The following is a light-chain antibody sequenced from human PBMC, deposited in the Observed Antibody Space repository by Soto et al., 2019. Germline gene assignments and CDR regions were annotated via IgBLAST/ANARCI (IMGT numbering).Light chain of an antibody. Sequence: QSVLTQPASVSGSPGQSITISCTGTSSDVSAYNYVSWYQHHPGKAPKLMIYDVSNRPSGVSNRFSGSKSGNTASLTISGLQAEDEADYYCNSFTTSSTLVFGGGTKLTVL. CDR3: NSFTTSSTLV. CDR1: SSDVSAYNY. J-gene: IGLJ2*01. CDR2: DVS. V-gene: IGLV2-14*03.